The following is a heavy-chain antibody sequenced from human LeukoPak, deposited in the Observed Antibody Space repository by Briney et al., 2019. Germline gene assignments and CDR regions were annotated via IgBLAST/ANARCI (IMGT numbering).Heavy chain of an antibody. CDR3: ARVLHAPYLIDS. Sequence: SETLSLTCTVSDSSITSTYYWAWFRQPPGEGLEWIATVFRLQTVRTFNNPSLEPRVTMSLDPSQNQFSLNLTSVTAADTALYFCARVLHAPYLIDSWGQGTLVTVSS. V-gene: IGHV4-38-2*02. CDR2: VFRLQTVRT. D-gene: IGHD2-8*01. J-gene: IGHJ5*01. CDR1: DSSITSTYY.